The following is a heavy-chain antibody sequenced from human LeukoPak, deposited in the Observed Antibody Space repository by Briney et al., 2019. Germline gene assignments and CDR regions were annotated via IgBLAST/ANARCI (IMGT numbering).Heavy chain of an antibody. Sequence: GGSLRLSCAASGFTFSSYTMNWVRQAPGKGLEWVSRINPSGSSTSHADSVKGRFTISRDNAKNSVHLQMNNLRAEDTAVYYCAIYLRGDRYCKGGGAWDPWGQGTLVTVSS. V-gene: IGHV3-21*01. CDR2: INPSGSST. CDR3: AIYLRGDRYCKGGGAWDP. J-gene: IGHJ5*02. CDR1: GFTFSSYT. D-gene: IGHD2-15*01.